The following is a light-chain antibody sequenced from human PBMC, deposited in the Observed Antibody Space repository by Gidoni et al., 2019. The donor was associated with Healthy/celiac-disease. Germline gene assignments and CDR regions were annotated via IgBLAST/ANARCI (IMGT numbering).Light chain of an antibody. CDR3: SSYTSSSTRV. CDR2: DVS. J-gene: IGLJ3*02. V-gene: IGLV2-14*03. CDR1: SSNVGGYNY. Sequence: QSALTQPASLSGSPAQSITISCTGTSSNVGGYNYVSWYQQHPGKAPKLMIYDVSNRPSGVSNRFSGSKSGNTASLTISGLQAEDEADYYCSSYTSSSTRVFGGGTKLTVL.